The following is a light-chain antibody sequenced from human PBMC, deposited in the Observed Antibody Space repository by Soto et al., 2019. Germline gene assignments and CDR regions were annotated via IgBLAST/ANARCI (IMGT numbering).Light chain of an antibody. V-gene: IGKV3D-20*01. CDR2: DAS. CDR3: QQYGNAPIT. Sequence: EIVLSQSPATLSLSPGEGATLSCGASESVYSSYVAWYQQKPGLAPRLLIYDASNRATGIPDRFSGSGSGTDYILTINSLEPEDFAVYYCQQYGNAPITFGQGTRLEIK. CDR1: ESVYSSY. J-gene: IGKJ5*01.